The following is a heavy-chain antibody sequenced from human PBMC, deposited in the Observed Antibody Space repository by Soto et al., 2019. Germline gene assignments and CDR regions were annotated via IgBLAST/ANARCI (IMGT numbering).Heavy chain of an antibody. J-gene: IGHJ4*02. CDR3: ANSGEYSSGWYRGYLDY. CDR2: ISYDGSKN. Sequence: QVQLVESGGGVVQPGRSLRLSCAASGFIFNTYGMHWDRQSPGKGLEWLAVISYDGSKNNYADSVKGRFTISRDNSKNTLYLQMNSLRAEDTAVYYCANSGEYSSGWYRGYLDYWGQGTLVTVSS. CDR1: GFIFNTYG. V-gene: IGHV3-30*18. D-gene: IGHD6-19*01.